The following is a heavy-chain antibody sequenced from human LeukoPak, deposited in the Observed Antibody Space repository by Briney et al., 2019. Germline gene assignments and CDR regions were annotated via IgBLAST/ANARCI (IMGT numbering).Heavy chain of an antibody. CDR3: AKAEYSSSWSSFDY. J-gene: IGHJ4*02. CDR2: ISGSGGST. V-gene: IGHV3-23*01. Sequence: PGGSLRLSYAASGFTFSSYAMSWVRQAPGKGLEWVSAISGSGGSTYYADSVKGRFTTSRDNSKNTLYLQMNSLRAEDTAVYYCAKAEYSSSWSSFDYWGQGTLVTVSS. CDR1: GFTFSSYA. D-gene: IGHD6-13*01.